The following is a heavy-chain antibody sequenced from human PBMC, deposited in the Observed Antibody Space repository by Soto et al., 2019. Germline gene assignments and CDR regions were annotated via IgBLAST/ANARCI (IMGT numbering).Heavy chain of an antibody. CDR2: IKQDGSEK. Sequence: PGGSLRLSCAASGFTFSSYWMSWVRQAPGKGLEWVANIKQDGSEKYYVDSVKGRFTISRDNSKNTLYLQMNSLRAEDTAVYYCARDVEYPPVVVVPAASENGMDVWGQGTTVTVSS. CDR3: ARDVEYPPVVVVPAASENGMDV. V-gene: IGHV3-7*01. D-gene: IGHD2-2*01. J-gene: IGHJ6*02. CDR1: GFTFSSYW.